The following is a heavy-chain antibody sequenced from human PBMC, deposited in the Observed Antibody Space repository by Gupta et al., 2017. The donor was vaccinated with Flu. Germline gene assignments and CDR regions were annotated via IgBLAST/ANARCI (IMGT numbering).Heavy chain of an antibody. V-gene: IGHV4-34*01. CDR3: ARGRGGIAEAGLGY. J-gene: IGHJ4*02. CDR2: INHSGST. D-gene: IGHD6-19*01. CDR1: FSGYY. Sequence: FSGYYWSWISQPPGKGLEWIGEINHSGSTNYNPSLKSRVTISVETSKNQVSLKLSSVTAAETAVYYCARGRGGIAEAGLGYGGQGTLVTVCS.